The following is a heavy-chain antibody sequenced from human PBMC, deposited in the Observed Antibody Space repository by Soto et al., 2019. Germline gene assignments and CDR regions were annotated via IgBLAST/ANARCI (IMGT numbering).Heavy chain of an antibody. V-gene: IGHV4-34*01. Sequence: QVQLQQWGAGLLKPSETLSLTCAVYGGSFSGYYWSWIRQPPGKGLEWIGEINHSGSTNYNPSLRSRVTRSVHTTNNPFTLKLSSVTAADTAVYYCASAAPRSCSGGSCCAGRDYWGQGTLVTVSS. CDR3: ASAAPRSCSGGSCCAGRDY. J-gene: IGHJ4*02. CDR2: INHSGST. CDR1: GGSFSGYY. D-gene: IGHD2-15*01.